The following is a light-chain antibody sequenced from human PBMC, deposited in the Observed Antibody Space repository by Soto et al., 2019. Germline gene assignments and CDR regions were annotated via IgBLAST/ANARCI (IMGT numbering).Light chain of an antibody. Sequence: IQLTQSPSSLSASVVDRVTITCRASQGIRNHLAWYQQESGKAPKLLIYAASTLQSGVPSGFTGSGFGTNFTPTISSLQPEDFATYHCQQGYTTPITFGQGTRLEIK. CDR1: QGIRNH. CDR3: QQGYTTPIT. V-gene: IGKV1-39*01. J-gene: IGKJ5*01. CDR2: AAS.